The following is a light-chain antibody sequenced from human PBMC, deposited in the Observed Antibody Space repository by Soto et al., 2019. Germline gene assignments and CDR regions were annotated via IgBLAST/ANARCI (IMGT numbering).Light chain of an antibody. CDR2: EVT. J-gene: IGLJ2*01. Sequence: QSVLTQPASVSGSPGQSITISCTGTRTDVGSYDLVSWYQQLPGKVPKLVIYEVTKRPSGVSNRFSGSKSGNTASLTISGRQADDEADYYCCSYAGTSSFVLFGGGTKLTVL. CDR3: CSYAGTSSFVL. CDR1: RTDVGSYDL. V-gene: IGLV2-23*02.